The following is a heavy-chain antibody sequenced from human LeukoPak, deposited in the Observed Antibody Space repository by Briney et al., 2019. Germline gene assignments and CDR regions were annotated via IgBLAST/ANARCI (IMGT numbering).Heavy chain of an antibody. Sequence: GGSLRLSCAASGFTFSSYGFSWVRQAPRKGLEWVSGISISGGATFYADSVKGRFTISRDNSKNTLYLQINSLRAEDTAVYYCVRGSGYFHWGLGTLVTVSS. J-gene: IGHJ4*02. CDR3: VRGSGYFH. CDR2: ISISGGAT. D-gene: IGHD3-3*01. CDR1: GFTFSSYG. V-gene: IGHV3-23*01.